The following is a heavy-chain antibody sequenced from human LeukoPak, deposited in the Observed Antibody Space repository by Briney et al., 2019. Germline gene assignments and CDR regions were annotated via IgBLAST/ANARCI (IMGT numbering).Heavy chain of an antibody. CDR3: ASSYYYGSGSAFTFDY. D-gene: IGHD3-10*01. Sequence: PSETLSLTCTVSGGSISSYYWSWIRQPPGKGLEWIGYIYYSGSTNYNPSLKSRVTISVDTSKTQFSLKLSSVTAADTVVYYCASSYYYGSGSAFTFDYWGQGTLVTVSS. J-gene: IGHJ4*02. CDR1: GGSISSYY. V-gene: IGHV4-59*08. CDR2: IYYSGST.